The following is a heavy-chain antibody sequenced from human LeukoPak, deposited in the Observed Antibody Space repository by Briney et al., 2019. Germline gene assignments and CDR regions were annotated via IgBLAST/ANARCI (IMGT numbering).Heavy chain of an antibody. D-gene: IGHD6-19*01. CDR2: IIPVLGIA. Sequence: SVKVSCKASGGAFSSYAISWVRQAPGQGLEWMGRIIPVLGIANYAQKFQGRVTITADKSTSTAYMELSSLRSEDTAVYYCARETAVAGGFDYWGQGTLVTVSS. V-gene: IGHV1-69*04. J-gene: IGHJ4*02. CDR3: ARETAVAGGFDY. CDR1: GGAFSSYA.